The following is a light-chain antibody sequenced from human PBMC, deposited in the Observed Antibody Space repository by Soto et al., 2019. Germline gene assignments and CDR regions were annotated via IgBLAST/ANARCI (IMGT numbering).Light chain of an antibody. CDR1: QSVFYSSNDENY. Sequence: DIVMTQSPDSLAVSLGERATINCKSSQSVFYSSNDENYLAWYRQKPGQPPKLLIYWASTRESGVPDRFSGSGYGRDFTLTISSLQAEDVAVYYCQQYYSTPYTFGQGTKLEIK. CDR2: WAS. CDR3: QQYYSTPYT. V-gene: IGKV4-1*01. J-gene: IGKJ2*01.